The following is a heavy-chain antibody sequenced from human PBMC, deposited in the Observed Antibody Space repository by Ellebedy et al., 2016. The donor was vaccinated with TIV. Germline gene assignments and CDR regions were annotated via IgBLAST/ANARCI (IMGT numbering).Heavy chain of an antibody. CDR3: ATREWQDPMDV. J-gene: IGHJ6*02. V-gene: IGHV1-3*04. D-gene: IGHD3-3*01. Sequence: ASVKVSXXVSGHTFTTYGIHWVRQAPGQSLEWMGWFNTGNGNTKYSQRLQGRVTITSDTSASTAYMELSSLVSEDTGVYYCATREWQDPMDVWGQGTTVTVSS. CDR2: FNTGNGNT. CDR1: GHTFTTYG.